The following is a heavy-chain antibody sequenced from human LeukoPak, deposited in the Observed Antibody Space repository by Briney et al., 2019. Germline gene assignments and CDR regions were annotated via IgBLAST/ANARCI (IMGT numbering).Heavy chain of an antibody. CDR1: GYTFTSYG. Sequence: ASVKVSCKASGYTFTSYGISWVRQAPGQGLEWMGWISAYNGNTNYAQKLQGRVTMTTDTSTSTAYMELRSLRSDDTAVYYCAREYYDFWSGYHNWFDPWGQGTLVTVFS. D-gene: IGHD3-3*01. CDR3: AREYYDFWSGYHNWFDP. J-gene: IGHJ5*02. V-gene: IGHV1-18*01. CDR2: ISAYNGNT.